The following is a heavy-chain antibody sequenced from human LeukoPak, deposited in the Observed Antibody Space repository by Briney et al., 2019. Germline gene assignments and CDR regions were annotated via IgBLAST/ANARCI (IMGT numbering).Heavy chain of an antibody. J-gene: IGHJ4*02. V-gene: IGHV3-48*03. CDR3: ARDYSSSWYQEIFDY. CDR2: ISSSGSSI. CDR1: GFTFSSYE. Sequence: GGSLRLSCAASGFTFSSYEMNWVRQAPGKGLEWVSYISSSGSSIVYADSVKGRFTISRDNAKNSLYLQMNSLRAEDTAVYYCARDYSSSWYQEIFDYWGQGTLVTVSS. D-gene: IGHD6-13*01.